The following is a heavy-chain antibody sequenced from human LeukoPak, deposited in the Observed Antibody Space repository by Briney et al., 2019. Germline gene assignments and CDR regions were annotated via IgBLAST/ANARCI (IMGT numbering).Heavy chain of an antibody. CDR2: IYTGGST. D-gene: IGHD6-19*01. V-gene: IGHV4-4*09. CDR1: GVSISTYY. J-gene: IGHJ5*02. CDR3: ARRAYDSGWRTFDL. Sequence: SETLSLTCTVSGVSISTYYWDWIRQPPGKGLEWIGYIYTGGSTDYNPSLKSRVTISEDTCKNQVCLKLSSVTAADTDVYYCARRAYDSGWRTFDLWGQGTLVTVSS.